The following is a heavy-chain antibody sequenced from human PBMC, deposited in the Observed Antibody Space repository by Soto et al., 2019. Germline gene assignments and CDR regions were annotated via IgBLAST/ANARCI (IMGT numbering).Heavy chain of an antibody. J-gene: IGHJ4*02. Sequence: SCKASGYTFTSYAMSWVRQAPGKGLEWVSAISGSGGSTYYADSVKGRFTISRDNSKNTLYLQMNSLRAEDTAVYYCAKLQVLAYGDSLTGGWGQGTLVTVSS. CDR2: ISGSGGST. D-gene: IGHD4-17*01. CDR3: AKLQVLAYGDSLTGG. CDR1: GYTFTSYA. V-gene: IGHV3-23*01.